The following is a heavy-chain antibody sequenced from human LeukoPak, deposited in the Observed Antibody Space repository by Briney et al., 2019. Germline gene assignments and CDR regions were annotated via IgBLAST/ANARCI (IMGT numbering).Heavy chain of an antibody. J-gene: IGHJ5*02. CDR2: IYTSGST. CDR3: AREWRSCSSTSCYSFWFDP. V-gene: IGHV4-4*07. Sequence: SETLSLTCTVSGGSISSYYWSWIRQPAGKGLEWIGRIYTSGSTNYNPSLKSRVTMSVDTSKNQFSLKLSSVTAADTAVYYCAREWRSCSSTSCYSFWFDPWGQGTLVTVSS. D-gene: IGHD2-2*01. CDR1: GGSISSYY.